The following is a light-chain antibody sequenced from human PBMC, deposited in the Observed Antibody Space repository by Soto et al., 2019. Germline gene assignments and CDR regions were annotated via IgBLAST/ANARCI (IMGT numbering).Light chain of an antibody. CDR3: SSYTSSSTLLV. V-gene: IGLV2-14*01. CDR2: EVS. J-gene: IGLJ2*01. Sequence: QSALTQPASVSGSPGQSITISCTGTSSDVGGYNYVSWYQQHPGKAPKLMIYEVSNRPSGVSNRFSGPKSGNTASLTISGLQAEYEADYYGSSYTSSSTLLVFGGGTKVTVL. CDR1: SSDVGGYNY.